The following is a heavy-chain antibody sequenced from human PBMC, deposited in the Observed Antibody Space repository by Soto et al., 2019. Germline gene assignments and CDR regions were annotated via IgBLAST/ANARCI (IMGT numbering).Heavy chain of an antibody. CDR2: INHSGST. CDR1: GGSFIGYY. V-gene: IGHV4-34*01. CDR3: ARGRAVAGISGFDP. Sequence: SQPLPLSCAVDGGSFIGYYWSWISQPPGKGLEWIGEINHSGSTNYNPSLKSRVTISVDTSKNQFSLKLSSVTAADTAVYYCARGRAVAGISGFDPWGQGTLVTVSS. J-gene: IGHJ5*02. D-gene: IGHD6-19*01.